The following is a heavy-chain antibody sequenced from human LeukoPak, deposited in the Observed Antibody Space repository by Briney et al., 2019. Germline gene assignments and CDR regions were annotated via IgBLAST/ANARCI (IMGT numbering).Heavy chain of an antibody. CDR2: ISISSTI. CDR3: ARGSDGWFAFDY. J-gene: IGHJ4*02. CDR1: GFTFSDYS. Sequence: GGSLRLSCAASGFTFSDYSMNWVRQAPGKGLXXXYYISISSTIYYADSVKGRFTISRENAKNSLYLQMNSLRAEDTAVYYCARGSDGWFAFDYWGQGILVTVSS. D-gene: IGHD6-19*01. V-gene: IGHV3-48*01.